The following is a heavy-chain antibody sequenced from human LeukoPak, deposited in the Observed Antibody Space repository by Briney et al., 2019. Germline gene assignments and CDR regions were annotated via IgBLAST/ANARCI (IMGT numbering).Heavy chain of an antibody. V-gene: IGHV1-18*01. D-gene: IGHD2-2*01. J-gene: IGHJ5*02. Sequence: GASVKVSCKASGYTFTSYGISWVRQAPGQGLEWMRWISAYNGNTNYAQKLQGRVTMTTDTSTSTAYMELRSLRSDDTAVYYCARLHCSSTSCPYNWFDPWGQGTLVTVSS. CDR2: ISAYNGNT. CDR3: ARLHCSSTSCPYNWFDP. CDR1: GYTFTSYG.